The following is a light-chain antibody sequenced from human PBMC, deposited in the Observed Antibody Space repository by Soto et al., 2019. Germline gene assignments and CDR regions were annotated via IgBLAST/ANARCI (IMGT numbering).Light chain of an antibody. CDR1: QSISNY. CDR3: QQSYSLFT. J-gene: IGKJ3*01. Sequence: DIPVTQSPSSLSASVGDRVTITCRASQSISNYLNWYQQKPGKAPKLLIYAASSLQSGVPSRFSGSGSGTDFTLTISSLQPEDFATYYCQQSYSLFTFGPGTKVDIK. CDR2: AAS. V-gene: IGKV1-39*01.